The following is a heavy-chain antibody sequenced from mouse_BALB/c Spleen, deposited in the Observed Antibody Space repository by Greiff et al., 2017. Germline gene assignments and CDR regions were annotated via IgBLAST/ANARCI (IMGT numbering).Heavy chain of an antibody. CDR2: ISSGSSTI. D-gene: IGHD2-2*01. CDR3: ARYDGYDYYAMDY. CDR1: GFTFSSFG. J-gene: IGHJ4*01. Sequence: EVNVVESGGGLVQPGGSRKLSCAASGFTFSSFGMHWVRQAPEKGLEWVAYISSGSSTIYYADTVKGRFTISRDNPKNTLFLQMTSLRSEDTAMYYCARYDGYDYYAMDYWGQGTSVTVSS. V-gene: IGHV5-17*02.